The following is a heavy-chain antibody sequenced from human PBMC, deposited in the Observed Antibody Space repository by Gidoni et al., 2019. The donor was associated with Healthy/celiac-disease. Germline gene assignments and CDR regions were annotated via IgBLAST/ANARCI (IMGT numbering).Heavy chain of an antibody. CDR3: ARDESSSGWYWFDP. J-gene: IGHJ5*02. Sequence: EVQLVESGGGLIQPGGSLRLSCAASGFTVSSNYMSWVRQAPGKGLEWVSVIYSGGSTYYADSVKGRFTISRDNSNNTLYLQMNSLRAEDTAVYYCARDESSSGWYWFDPWGQGTLVTVSS. CDR1: GFTVSSNY. D-gene: IGHD6-19*01. CDR2: IYSGGST. V-gene: IGHV3-53*01.